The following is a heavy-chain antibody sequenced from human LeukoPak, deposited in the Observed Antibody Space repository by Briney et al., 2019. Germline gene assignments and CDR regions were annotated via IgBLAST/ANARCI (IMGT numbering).Heavy chain of an antibody. CDR3: AKDSGRYNLRGSSSWYYYYYGMDV. J-gene: IGHJ6*02. D-gene: IGHD6-13*01. CDR1: GFTFSSYW. CDR2: INGDGRNI. V-gene: IGHV3-74*01. Sequence: GGSLRLSCAASGFTFSSYWMHWVRQDPRKGLVWVSRINGDGRNINYADSVKGRFTISRDNSKNTLYLQMNSLRAEDTAVYYCAKDSGRYNLRGSSSWYYYYYGMDVWGQGTTVTVSS.